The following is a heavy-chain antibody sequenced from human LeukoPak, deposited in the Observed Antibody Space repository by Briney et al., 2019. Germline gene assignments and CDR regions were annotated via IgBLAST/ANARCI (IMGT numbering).Heavy chain of an antibody. J-gene: IGHJ4*02. V-gene: IGHV4-38-2*02. Sequence: PSETLSLTCTVSGYSISSGYYWVWIRQPPGKGLEWIGSIYHSGSTNYNPSLKSRVTISVDTSKNQFSLKLSSVTAADTAVYYCATTTIRLGYWGQGTLVTVSS. D-gene: IGHD1-26*01. CDR1: GYSISSGYY. CDR2: IYHSGST. CDR3: ATTTIRLGY.